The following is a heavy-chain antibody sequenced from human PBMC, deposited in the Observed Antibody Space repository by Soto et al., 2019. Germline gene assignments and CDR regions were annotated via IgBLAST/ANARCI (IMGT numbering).Heavy chain of an antibody. V-gene: IGHV3-74*03. CDR2: IYSDGSAT. J-gene: IGHJ4*02. CDR3: EEENSGAFHF. D-gene: IGHD3-3*02. CDR1: GFTFSYYW. Sequence: GGSLRLSCAASGFTFSYYWMHWVRQTPEKGLVWVARIYSDGSATTYADSVKGRFTISRDNSKNTLYLQMNSLRADYSVLYYGEEENSGAFHFWCKEPLVPV.